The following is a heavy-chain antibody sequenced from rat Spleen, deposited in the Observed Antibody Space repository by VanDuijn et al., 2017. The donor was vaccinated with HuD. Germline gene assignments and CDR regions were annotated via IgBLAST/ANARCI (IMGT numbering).Heavy chain of an antibody. CDR3: ARHPLTTNVMDA. Sequence: EVQLVESGGGLVQPGRSLKLSCAASGFTFSNYGMAWVRQAPTKGLEWVATISYDGSSTYYRDSVKGRFTISRDNAKSTLYLQMDSLRSEDTATYYCARHPLTTNVMDAWGQGASVTVSS. CDR1: GFTFSNYG. J-gene: IGHJ4*01. D-gene: IGHD1-11*01. CDR2: ISYDGSST. V-gene: IGHV5-29*01.